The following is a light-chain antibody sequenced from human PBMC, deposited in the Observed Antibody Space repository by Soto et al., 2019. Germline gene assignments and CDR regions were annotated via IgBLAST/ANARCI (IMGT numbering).Light chain of an antibody. V-gene: IGKV3-11*01. CDR2: DAS. CDR1: QSVSSY. J-gene: IGKJ4*01. Sequence: EIVLTQSPGTLSLSPGERATLSCRASQSVSSYLAWYQQKPGQAPRLLIYDASNRATGIPARFSGSGSVTDFTLTISSLEPEDFAVYYCQQRSDWPLTFGGGTKVDI. CDR3: QQRSDWPLT.